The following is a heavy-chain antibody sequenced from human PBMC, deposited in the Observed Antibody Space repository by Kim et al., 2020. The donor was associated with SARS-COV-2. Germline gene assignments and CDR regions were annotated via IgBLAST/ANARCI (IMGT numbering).Heavy chain of an antibody. J-gene: IGHJ4*02. Sequence: SVKVSCKASGGTFSSYAISWVRQAPGQGLEWMGGIIPIFGTANYAQKFQGRVTITADESTSTAYMELSSLRSEDTAVYYCARDGRILTGYYSFFDYWGQGTLVTVSS. D-gene: IGHD3-9*01. V-gene: IGHV1-69*13. CDR1: GGTFSSYA. CDR2: IIPIFGTA. CDR3: ARDGRILTGYYSFFDY.